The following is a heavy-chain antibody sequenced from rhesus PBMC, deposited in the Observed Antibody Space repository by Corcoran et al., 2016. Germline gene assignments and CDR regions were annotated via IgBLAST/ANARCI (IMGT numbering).Heavy chain of an antibody. J-gene: IGHJ4*01. D-gene: IGHD5-24*01. CDR1: GYSISRGYG. CDR2: FGGSSGST. Sequence: QVQLQESGPGLVKPSETLSLTCAVSGYSISRGYGWSWIRQPPGKGLEWIGYFGGSSGSTNYNPSLKSRVTISKATSKNQFSLKLSSVTAADTAVYYCARERYSGYSHFDYWGQGVLVTVSS. V-gene: IGHV4-127*01. CDR3: ARERYSGYSHFDY.